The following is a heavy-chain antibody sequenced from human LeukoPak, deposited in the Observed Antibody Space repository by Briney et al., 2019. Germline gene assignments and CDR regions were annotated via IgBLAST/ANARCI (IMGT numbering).Heavy chain of an antibody. Sequence: SETLSLTCTVSGGSISSYYWSWIRQPPGKGLEWIGYIYYSGSTNYNPSLKSRVTISVDTSKNQFSLKLSSVTAADTAVYYYARSSSSYYYGSGSPVYWGQGTLVTVSS. V-gene: IGHV4-59*01. D-gene: IGHD3-10*01. CDR2: IYYSGST. CDR1: GGSISSYY. J-gene: IGHJ4*02. CDR3: ARSSSSYYYGSGSPVY.